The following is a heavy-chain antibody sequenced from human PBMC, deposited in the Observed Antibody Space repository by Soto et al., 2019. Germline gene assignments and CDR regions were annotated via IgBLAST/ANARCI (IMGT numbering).Heavy chain of an antibody. CDR3: ASITAMAPHFDY. Sequence: GGSLRLSCAASGFTVSSNYMSWVRQAPGKGLEWVSVIYSGGSGGTTYYADSVKGRFTISRDASKNTLFLQMNSLRAEDTAVYYCASITAMAPHFDYWGQGTLVTVSS. D-gene: IGHD5-18*01. V-gene: IGHV3-66*01. J-gene: IGHJ4*02. CDR2: IYSGGSGGTT. CDR1: GFTVSSNY.